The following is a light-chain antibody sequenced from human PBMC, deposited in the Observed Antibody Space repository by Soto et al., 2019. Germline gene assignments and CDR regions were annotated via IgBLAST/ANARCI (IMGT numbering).Light chain of an antibody. J-gene: IGLJ1*01. V-gene: IGLV1-51*01. CDR1: SSNIGGNS. CDR3: GSWDSSLSAYV. CDR2: DDD. Sequence: QSVLTQPPSVSAAAGQRVPISCSGSSSNIGGNSVSWYQQLPGTAPKLLIYDDDKRPSGIPDRFSGSKSGTSATLGITGFQTGDEADYYCGSWDSSLSAYVFGTGTKGTVL.